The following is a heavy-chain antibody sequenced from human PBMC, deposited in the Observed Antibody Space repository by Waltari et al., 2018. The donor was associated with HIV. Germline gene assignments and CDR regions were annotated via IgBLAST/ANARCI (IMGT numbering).Heavy chain of an antibody. CDR2: VNHSGNI. CDR3: SREGYGGNPANNFDF. V-gene: IGHV4-34*01. CDR1: GGSFSGYY. J-gene: IGHJ4*02. D-gene: IGHD2-15*01. Sequence: QVHLQQSGAGLLKPSETLSLTCTVSGGSFSGYYWSWIRQPPGQGLEWIGEVNHSGNINYNPSLKSRLIISVDTSKRQFSPRLKSVTAADTAVYYCSREGYGGNPANNFDFWGQGTLVSVSS.